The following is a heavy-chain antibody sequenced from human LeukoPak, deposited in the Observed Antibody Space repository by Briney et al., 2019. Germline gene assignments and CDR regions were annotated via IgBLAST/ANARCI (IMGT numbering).Heavy chain of an antibody. CDR3: TRDWGAASGY. CDR1: GFTVSDSY. Sequence: QPGGSLRLSCAASGFTVSDSYMSWVRQAPGKGLEWISVVYSDDSTYYADSVLGRFTVSRDNSKNTMYLQMNSLRAGDTALYYCTRDWGAASGYWGQGTLVTVSS. V-gene: IGHV3-53*01. J-gene: IGHJ4*02. CDR2: VYSDDST. D-gene: IGHD6-13*01.